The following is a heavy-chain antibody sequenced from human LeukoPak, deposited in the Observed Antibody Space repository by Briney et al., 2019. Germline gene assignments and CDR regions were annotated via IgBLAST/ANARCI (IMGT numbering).Heavy chain of an antibody. D-gene: IGHD5-24*01. CDR1: GFTFSSYG. CDR2: ISYDGSNK. Sequence: PGGSLRFSCAASGFTFSSYGMHWVRQAPGKGLEWVAVISYDGSNKYYADSVKGRFTISRDNSKNTLYLQMNSLRAEDTAVYYCAKDRDGYNYEGDYWGQGTLVTVSS. V-gene: IGHV3-30*18. CDR3: AKDRDGYNYEGDY. J-gene: IGHJ4*02.